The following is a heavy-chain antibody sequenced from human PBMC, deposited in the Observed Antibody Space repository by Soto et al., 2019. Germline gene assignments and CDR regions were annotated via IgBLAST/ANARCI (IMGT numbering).Heavy chain of an antibody. CDR2: ISGSGGST. CDR3: AISQEMATTGTVDY. CDR1: GFTFSSFA. Sequence: GGSLRLSCAASGFTFSSFAMSWVRQSPGKGLDWVSAISGSGGSTYSADSVKGRFTISRDNSLNTLFLQMNSLRAEDTAVYYCAISQEMATTGTVDYWGQGTLVTVSS. V-gene: IGHV3-23*01. D-gene: IGHD5-12*01. J-gene: IGHJ4*02.